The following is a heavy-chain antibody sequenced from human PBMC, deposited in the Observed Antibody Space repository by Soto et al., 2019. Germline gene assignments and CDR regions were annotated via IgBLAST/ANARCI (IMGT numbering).Heavy chain of an antibody. CDR3: ARMTGTTVNYYYYGMDV. Sequence: SVPTLVNPTQTLTLTCTFSGFSLSTSGMCVSWIRQPPGKALEWLALIDWDDDKYYSTSLKTRLTISKDTSKNQVVLTMTNMDPVDTATYYCARMTGTTVNYYYYGMDVWGQGTTVTVSS. CDR2: IDWDDDK. J-gene: IGHJ6*02. D-gene: IGHD1-7*01. V-gene: IGHV2-70*01. CDR1: GFSLSTSGMC.